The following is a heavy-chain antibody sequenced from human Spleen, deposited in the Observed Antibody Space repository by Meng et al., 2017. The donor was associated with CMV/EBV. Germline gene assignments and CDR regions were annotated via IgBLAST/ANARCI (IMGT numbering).Heavy chain of an antibody. Sequence: SETLSLTCTVSGGSISSSSYYWGWIRQPPGKGLEWIGSIYYSGSTYYNPSLKSRVTISVDTSKNQFSLKLSSVTAADTAVYYCARGVTRLYFDYWGQGTLVTVSS. CDR1: GGSISSSSYY. J-gene: IGHJ4*02. V-gene: IGHV4-39*07. CDR2: IYYSGST. CDR3: ARGVTRLYFDY. D-gene: IGHD2-21*02.